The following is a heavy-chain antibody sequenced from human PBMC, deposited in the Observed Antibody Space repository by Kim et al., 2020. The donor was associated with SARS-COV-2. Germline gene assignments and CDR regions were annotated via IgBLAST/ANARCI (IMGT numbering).Heavy chain of an antibody. CDR2: IYYSGST. CDR3: ARSQGDPLGHWFDP. D-gene: IGHD7-27*01. V-gene: IGHV4-31*03. Sequence: SETLSLTCTVSGGSISSGGYYWSWIRQPPGKGLEWIGYIYYSGSTYYNPSLKSRVTISVDTSKNQFSLKLSSVTAADTAVYYCARSQGDPLGHWFDPWGQRTLGTVSS. CDR1: GGSISSGGYY. J-gene: IGHJ5*02.